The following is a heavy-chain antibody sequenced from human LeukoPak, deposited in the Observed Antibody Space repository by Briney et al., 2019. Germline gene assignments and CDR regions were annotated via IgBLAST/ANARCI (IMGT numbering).Heavy chain of an antibody. CDR2: IIPIFGTA. J-gene: IGHJ4*02. Sequence: ASMNVSCRASGGTFSSYAISWVRQAPGQGLEWMGGIIPIFGTANYAQKFQGRVTITADESTSTAYMELSSLRSEDTAVYYCARDGGYGDYERGWGQGTLVTVSS. V-gene: IGHV1-69*13. CDR1: GGTFSSYA. D-gene: IGHD4-17*01. CDR3: ARDGGYGDYERG.